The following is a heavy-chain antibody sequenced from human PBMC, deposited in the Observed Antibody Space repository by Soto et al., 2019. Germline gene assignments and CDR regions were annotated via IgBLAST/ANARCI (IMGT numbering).Heavy chain of an antibody. CDR2: ISGSGGST. D-gene: IGHD3-3*01. CDR3: AKGRLEYYDFWLRYV. J-gene: IGHJ4*02. Sequence: GGSLRLSCAASGFTFSSYAMSWVRQAPGKGLEWVSAISGSGGSTYYADSVKGRFTISRDNSKNTLYLQMNSLRAEDTAVYYCAKGRLEYYDFWLRYVWGQGTLVTVSS. CDR1: GFTFSSYA. V-gene: IGHV3-23*01.